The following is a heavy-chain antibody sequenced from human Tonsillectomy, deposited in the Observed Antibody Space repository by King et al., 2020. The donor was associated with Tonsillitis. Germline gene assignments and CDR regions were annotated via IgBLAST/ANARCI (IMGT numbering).Heavy chain of an antibody. Sequence: QLVQSGAEVKKPGSSVKVSCKASGGTFSSYAISWVRQAPGQGLEWMGRIIPILGIPNYAQKFQGRVTITADKSTSTAYMELSSLRSEDTAVYYCARDRDYYDSSGYYPDVFDIWGQGTMVTVSS. CDR3: ARDRDYYDSSGYYPDVFDI. V-gene: IGHV1-69*09. CDR1: GGTFSSYA. J-gene: IGHJ3*02. D-gene: IGHD3-22*01. CDR2: IIPILGIP.